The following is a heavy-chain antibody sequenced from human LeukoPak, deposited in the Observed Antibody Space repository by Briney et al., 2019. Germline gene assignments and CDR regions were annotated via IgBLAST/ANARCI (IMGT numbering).Heavy chain of an antibody. J-gene: IGHJ3*02. CDR3: AREEKSEAFDI. Sequence: GGSLRLSCAASGFTFSSYAMHWVRQAPGKGLEWVAVISYDGSNKYYADSVKGRFTISRDNSKNTLYLQMNSLRAEDTAVYYCAREEKSEAFDIWGQGTMVTVSS. CDR2: ISYDGSNK. V-gene: IGHV3-30*04. CDR1: GFTFSSYA.